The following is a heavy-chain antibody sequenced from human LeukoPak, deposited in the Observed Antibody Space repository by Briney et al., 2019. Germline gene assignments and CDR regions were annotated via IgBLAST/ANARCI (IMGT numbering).Heavy chain of an antibody. J-gene: IGHJ4*02. CDR2: MNPNSGNT. CDR3: AIGRMAVAGTEDLDY. V-gene: IGHV1-8*03. CDR1: GYTFTSYD. D-gene: IGHD6-13*01. Sequence: ASVKVSCKATGYTFTSYDINWGRQATGQGLEWVGWMNPNSGNTAYAQKFQDRVTITRNTSICTAYMELSSLRSDDTAVDYCAIGRMAVAGTEDLDYWGQGTLVTVSS.